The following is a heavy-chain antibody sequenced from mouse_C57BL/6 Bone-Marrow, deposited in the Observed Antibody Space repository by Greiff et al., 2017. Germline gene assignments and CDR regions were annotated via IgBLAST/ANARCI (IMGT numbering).Heavy chain of an antibody. CDR2: INYDGSST. CDR1: GFTFSDYY. Sequence: EVKLMESEGGLVQPGSSMKLSCTASGFTFSDYYMAWVRQVPEKGLEWVANINYDGSSTYYLDSLKSRFIISRDNAKNILYLQMSSLKSEDTATYYCARDRGPYWYFDVWGTGTTVTVSS. CDR3: ARDRGPYWYFDV. J-gene: IGHJ1*03. V-gene: IGHV5-16*01. D-gene: IGHD3-3*01.